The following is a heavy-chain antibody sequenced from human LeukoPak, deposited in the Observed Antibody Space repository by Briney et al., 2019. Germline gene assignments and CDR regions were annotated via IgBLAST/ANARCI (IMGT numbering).Heavy chain of an antibody. D-gene: IGHD2-2*01. CDR1: GGSISSSSYC. J-gene: IGHJ6*02. CDR2: IYYSGST. CDR3: VRVPAAPMYYYYGMDV. Sequence: SETLSLTCTVSGGSISSSSYCWGWIRQPPGKGLEWIGSIYYSGSTYYNPSLKSRVTISVDTSKNQFSLKLSSVTAADTAVYYRVRVPAAPMYYYYGMDVWGQGTTVTVSS. V-gene: IGHV4-39*01.